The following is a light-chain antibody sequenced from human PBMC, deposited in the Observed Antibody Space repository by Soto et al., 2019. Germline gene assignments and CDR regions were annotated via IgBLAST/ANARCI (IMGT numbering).Light chain of an antibody. V-gene: IGKV3-20*01. J-gene: IGKJ1*01. CDR1: QSVSSSY. CDR2: GAS. CDR3: KQYGSSSWT. Sequence: EIVLTQSPGTLSLSPGERATLSCRASQSVSSSYLAWYQQKPGQAPRLLIYGASSRATGIPDRFSGSGSGTDFTLTISRLEPEDFAVYYCKQYGSSSWTFGQGTKVDI.